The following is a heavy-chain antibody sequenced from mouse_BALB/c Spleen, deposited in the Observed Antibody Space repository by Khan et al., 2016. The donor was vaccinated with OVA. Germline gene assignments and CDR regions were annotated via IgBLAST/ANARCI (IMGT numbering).Heavy chain of an antibody. D-gene: IGHD1-1*01. CDR3: ARVYGGDFDY. CDR2: ISYSGNT. V-gene: IGHV3-2*02. Sequence: VQLKESGPGLVKPSQSLSLTCTVTGYSITSDYAWNWIRQFPGNKLVWMGFISYSGNTNYNPSLKSRISITRDTSKNQFFLQLNSVTTEDTATYYCARVYGGDFDYWGQGTTLTVSS. J-gene: IGHJ2*01. CDR1: GYSITSDYA.